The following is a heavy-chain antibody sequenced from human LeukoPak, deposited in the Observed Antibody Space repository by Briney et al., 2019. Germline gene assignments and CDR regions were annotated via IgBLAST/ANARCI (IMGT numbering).Heavy chain of an antibody. D-gene: IGHD3-9*01. Sequence: GRSLRLSCAASGFTFDDYAMHWVRQAPGKGLEWVSGISWNSGSIGYADSVKGRFTISRDNSKNTLYLQMNSLRAEDTAVYYCAKDGVYYDILTGYYPNYFDYWGQGTLVTVSS. CDR3: AKDGVYYDILTGYYPNYFDY. CDR1: GFTFDDYA. CDR2: ISWNSGSI. V-gene: IGHV3-9*01. J-gene: IGHJ4*02.